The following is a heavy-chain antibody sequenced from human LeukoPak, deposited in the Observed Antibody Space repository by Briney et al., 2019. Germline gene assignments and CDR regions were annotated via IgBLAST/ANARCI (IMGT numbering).Heavy chain of an antibody. D-gene: IGHD3/OR15-3a*01. Sequence: GGSLRLSCAASGFTFSNAWMSWVRQAPGKGLDWVGRIRSKTDGGTTDHAASVKGRFTISRDDSNNMLYLQMNSLKTEDTAVYYCSTWTDLYDYWGQGALVTVSS. J-gene: IGHJ4*02. CDR2: IRSKTDGGTT. CDR3: STWTDLYDY. V-gene: IGHV3-15*01. CDR1: GFTFSNAW.